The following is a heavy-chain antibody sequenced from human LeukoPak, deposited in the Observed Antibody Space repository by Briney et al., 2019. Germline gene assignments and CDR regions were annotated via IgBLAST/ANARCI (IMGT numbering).Heavy chain of an antibody. Sequence: SETLSFTCTVSGDSISSDSYYWNWIRQPAGKGLEWIGLIYTRGSTNYNPSLKSRVTISLDTSKNQFSLKLTSVTAADTAVYYCARVFDQWGQGTLVTVSS. V-gene: IGHV4-61*02. CDR2: IYTRGST. CDR1: GDSISSDSYY. CDR3: ARVFDQ. J-gene: IGHJ4*02.